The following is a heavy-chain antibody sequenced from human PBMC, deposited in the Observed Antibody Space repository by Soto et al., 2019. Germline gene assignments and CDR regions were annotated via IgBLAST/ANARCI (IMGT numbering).Heavy chain of an antibody. Sequence: SATQSLTCSVSDAYLREYFWRWIRPHPGKGLEWIGYFYYGETTNKKSSLNSRFTVSVDTSKSQFSLKVTSVTTADTAVYFCARGTYCGSDCYCTLDYCGQGKMVTVS. CDR3: ARGTYCGSDCYCTLDY. D-gene: IGHD2-21*02. J-gene: IGHJ4*02. V-gene: IGHV4-59*01. CDR1: DAYLREYF. CDR2: FYYGETT.